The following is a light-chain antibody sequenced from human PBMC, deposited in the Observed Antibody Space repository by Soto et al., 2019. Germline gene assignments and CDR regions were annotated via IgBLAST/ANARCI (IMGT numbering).Light chain of an antibody. Sequence: EIVMTQSPGTLSVSPGERAALSCRASQSVSRNLAWYQQKPGQAPRLLIYGASTRATGIPARFSGSGSGTEFTLSISSLQSEDFAVHYCQQFNKWPLTFGGGTRVEIK. CDR1: QSVSRN. J-gene: IGKJ4*01. V-gene: IGKV3-15*01. CDR3: QQFNKWPLT. CDR2: GAS.